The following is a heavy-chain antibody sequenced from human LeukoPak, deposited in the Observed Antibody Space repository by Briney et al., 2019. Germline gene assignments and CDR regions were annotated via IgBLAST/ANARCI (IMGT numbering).Heavy chain of an antibody. CDR1: GYSFTSYW. CDR3: ARLEWPENYYYYGMDV. CDR2: IYPGDSVT. V-gene: IGHV5-51*01. Sequence: GESLKISCKGSGYSFTSYWIGWVRQMPGKGLEWMGIIYPGDSVTRYSPSFQGQVTISADKSISTAYLQWSSLKASDTAMYYCARLEWPENYYYYGMDVWGQGTTVTVSS. D-gene: IGHD3-3*01. J-gene: IGHJ6*02.